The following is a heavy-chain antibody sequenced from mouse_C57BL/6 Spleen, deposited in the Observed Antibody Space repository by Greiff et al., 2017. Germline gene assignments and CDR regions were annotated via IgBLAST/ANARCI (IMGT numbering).Heavy chain of an antibody. D-gene: IGHD2-2*01. V-gene: IGHV1-26*01. CDR2: INPNNGGT. CDR1: GYTFTDYY. CDR3: ARWGYGYGEFDY. Sequence: EVQLQQSGPELVKPGASVKISCKASGYTFTDYYMNWVKQSHGKSLEWIGDINPNNGGTSYNQKFKGKATLTVDKSSSTAYMELRSLTSEDAAVYYCARWGYGYGEFDYWGQGTTLTVSS. J-gene: IGHJ2*01.